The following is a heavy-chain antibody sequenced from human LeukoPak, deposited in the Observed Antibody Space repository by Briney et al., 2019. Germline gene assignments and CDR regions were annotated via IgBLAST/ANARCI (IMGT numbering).Heavy chain of an antibody. V-gene: IGHV3-72*01. J-gene: IGHJ4*02. CDR2: IRNKPNSYTT. CDR3: VRRSRSFDY. Sequence: PGGSLRLSCAASGFTFSDHFMDWFRQAPGKGLEWVGRIRNKPNSYTTEYAASVKGRFTISRDDSKNSLYLQMNSLKTEDTAVYYCVRRSRSFDYWGQGTLVTVSS. CDR1: GFTFSDHF.